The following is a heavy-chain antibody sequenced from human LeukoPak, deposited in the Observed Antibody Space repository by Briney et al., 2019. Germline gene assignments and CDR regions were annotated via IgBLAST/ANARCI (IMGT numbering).Heavy chain of an antibody. CDR3: ARLGDYAIEDY. V-gene: IGHV4-59*08. D-gene: IGHD4-17*01. CDR2: IHYSESI. CDR1: GVSIKSSY. Sequence: PSETLSLICSVSGVSIKSSYWSWIRQPPGKGLEWIGDIHYSESINYNPSLKSRVTISVDTSKNQFSLKLSSVTAADTAVYYCARLGDYAIEDYWGQGTLVTVSS. J-gene: IGHJ4*02.